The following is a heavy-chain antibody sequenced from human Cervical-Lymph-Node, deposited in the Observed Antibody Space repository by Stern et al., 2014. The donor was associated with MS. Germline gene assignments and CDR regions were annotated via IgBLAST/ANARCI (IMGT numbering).Heavy chain of an antibody. D-gene: IGHD3-10*01. V-gene: IGHV1-69*01. CDR2: IIPIIGTA. CDR1: GGTFSSSD. J-gene: IGHJ4*02. CDR3: ALGGFGHYFEY. Sequence: QVQLVQSGAEVQQPGSSGKVSCRASGGTFSSSDISWVRQAPGQGLEWMGGIIPIIGTANYAQKYQGRVTITADESTSTAYMELSSLRSEDTAIYYCALGGFGHYFEYWGQGTLVTVSS.